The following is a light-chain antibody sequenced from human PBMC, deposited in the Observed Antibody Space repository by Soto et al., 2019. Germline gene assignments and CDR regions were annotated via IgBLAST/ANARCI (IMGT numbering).Light chain of an antibody. CDR1: QGIRNA. J-gene: IGKJ1*01. CDR3: LQDYTYPRT. CDR2: ASS. V-gene: IGKV1-6*01. Sequence: IQMTQSPSSLSASVGDRVTIACRASQGIRNALAWYQQRPGKAPTLLIYASSNLQAGVPSRFGGSGSGAEFTLTISSLQPEDSATYYCLQDYTYPRTFGQGTKVEI.